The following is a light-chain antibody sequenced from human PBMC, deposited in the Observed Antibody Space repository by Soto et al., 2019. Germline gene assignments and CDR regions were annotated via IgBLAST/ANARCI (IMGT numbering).Light chain of an antibody. Sequence: DIVMTQSPLSLPVTPGEPASISCRSSQSLLHSIGYSYLDWYLQKPGQSPQLLIYLGSNRASGVPDRFSGSGSGTDFTLRISRVEAEDVGVYYCMQDLQTPWTFGQGTKVEIK. CDR2: LGS. J-gene: IGKJ1*01. CDR3: MQDLQTPWT. CDR1: QSLLHSIGYSY. V-gene: IGKV2-28*01.